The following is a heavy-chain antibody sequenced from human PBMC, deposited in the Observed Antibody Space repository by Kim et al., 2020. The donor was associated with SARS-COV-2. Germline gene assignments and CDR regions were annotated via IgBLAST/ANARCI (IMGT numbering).Heavy chain of an antibody. V-gene: IGHV3-33*01. D-gene: IGHD3-22*01. J-gene: IGHJ4*02. CDR3: ASAPSDSSSYY. CDR2: K. Sequence: KYYADSVKGRFTIYRDNSQNTLYLQMNGLRAEDTAVYYCASAPSDSSSYYWGQGTLVTVSS.